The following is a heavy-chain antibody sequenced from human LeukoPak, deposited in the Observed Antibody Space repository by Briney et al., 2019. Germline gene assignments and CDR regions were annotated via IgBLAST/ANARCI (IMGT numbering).Heavy chain of an antibody. CDR3: ASYSSSWYNWFDP. Sequence: SETLSLTCTVSGGSISSYYWSWVRQPAGKGLEWIGRIYTSGSTNYNPSLKSRVTISVDKSKNQLSLKLSSVTAADTAVYYCASYSSSWYNWFDPWGQGTLVTVSS. V-gene: IGHV4-4*07. J-gene: IGHJ5*02. CDR2: IYTSGST. CDR1: GGSISSYY. D-gene: IGHD6-13*01.